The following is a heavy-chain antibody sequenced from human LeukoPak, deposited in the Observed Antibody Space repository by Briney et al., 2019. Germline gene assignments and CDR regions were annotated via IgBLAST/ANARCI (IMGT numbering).Heavy chain of an antibody. Sequence: GSSVKVSCKTSGATFVSFDINWVRQAPGQGLEWMGRIIPILGATNYAQKFQGTVTLTADTSTNTAYMELSDLRSEDTALYFCASRSHRKAFDIWGQGTMVTVSS. CDR1: GATFVSFD. CDR2: IIPILGAT. J-gene: IGHJ3*02. CDR3: ASRSHRKAFDI. D-gene: IGHD1-14*01. V-gene: IGHV1-69*04.